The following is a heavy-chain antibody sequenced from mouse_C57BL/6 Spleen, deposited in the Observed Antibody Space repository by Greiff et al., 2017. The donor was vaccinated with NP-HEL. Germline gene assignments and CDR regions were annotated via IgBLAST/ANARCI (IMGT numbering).Heavy chain of an antibody. J-gene: IGHJ2*01. V-gene: IGHV10-3*01. CDR1: GFTFNTYA. CDR3: VRARIYDGYLDY. Sequence: EVHLVESGGGLVQPEASLKLSCAASGFTFNTYAMHWVRQAPGKGLEWVARIRSKSSNYATYYADSVKDRFTISRDDSQSMRYLQMNNLKTEDTAMYYCVRARIYDGYLDYWGQGTTLTVSS. CDR2: IRSKSSNYAT. D-gene: IGHD2-3*01.